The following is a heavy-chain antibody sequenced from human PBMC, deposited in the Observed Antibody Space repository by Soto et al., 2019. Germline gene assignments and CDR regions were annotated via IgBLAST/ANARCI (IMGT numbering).Heavy chain of an antibody. CDR2: IIPVFHRP. J-gene: IGHJ4*02. V-gene: IGHV1-69*13. Sequence: GASVKVSCKASGGTFSGYAITWVRQAPGQGLEWMGGIIPVFHRPKYAQKFQGRLTITADASTSTAYMELSSLRAEDTALYYCARDESSGGYWGPLDYWGQGTLVTVSS. CDR3: ARDESSGGYWGPLDY. D-gene: IGHD1-26*01. CDR1: GGTFSGYA.